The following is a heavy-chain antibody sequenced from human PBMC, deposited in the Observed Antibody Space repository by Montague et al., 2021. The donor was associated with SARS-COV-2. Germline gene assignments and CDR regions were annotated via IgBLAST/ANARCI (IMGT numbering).Heavy chain of an antibody. CDR1: GLTFSSYA. CDR3: ATTTGLGS. Sequence: SLRLSCAASGLTFSSYAMSWVRQAPGKGLEWVSVIYSGGSSTYYADSVKGRFTIPRDNSKNTLYLQMNSLRAEDTAVYYCATTTGLGSWGQGTLVTVSS. J-gene: IGHJ5*02. CDR2: IYSGGSST. V-gene: IGHV3-23*03. D-gene: IGHD4-17*01.